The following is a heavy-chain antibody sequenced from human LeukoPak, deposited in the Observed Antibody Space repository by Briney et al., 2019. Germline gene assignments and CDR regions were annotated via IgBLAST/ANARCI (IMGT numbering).Heavy chain of an antibody. CDR2: IRQDGDDK. Sequence: GGSLRLSCAASGFTFSSYWMSWVRQAPGKGLEWVAIIRQDGDDKYYVDYVKGRFTISRDNAKQSLYLEMNSLRVEDTAVYYCARVSSSMGGASDYWGLGTLVTVSS. J-gene: IGHJ4*02. D-gene: IGHD6-6*01. CDR1: GFTFSSYW. CDR3: ARVSSSMGGASDY. V-gene: IGHV3-7*01.